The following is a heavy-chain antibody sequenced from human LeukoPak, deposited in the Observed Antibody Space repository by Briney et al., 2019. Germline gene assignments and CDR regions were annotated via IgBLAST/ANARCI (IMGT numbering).Heavy chain of an antibody. D-gene: IGHD3-3*01. CDR1: GFTFNNYA. V-gene: IGHV3-23*01. CDR2: LSGSGTST. CDR3: AKLVTIFGATPRNYFDY. Sequence: GGSLRLSCAASGFTFNNYAMSWVRQAPGKGLERVSVLSGSGTSTYYADSVKGRFTISRDNSKNTLYLQMNSLRAEDTAVYYCAKLVTIFGATPRNYFDYWGQGTLVTVSS. J-gene: IGHJ4*02.